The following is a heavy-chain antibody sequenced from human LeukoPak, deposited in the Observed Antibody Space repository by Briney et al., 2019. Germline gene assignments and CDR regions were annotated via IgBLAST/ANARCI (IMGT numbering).Heavy chain of an antibody. D-gene: IGHD3-22*01. CDR2: MYHSGST. CDR3: ARLRGSGYYLLFDY. V-gene: IGHV4-59*08. J-gene: IGHJ4*02. Sequence: SETQSLTCTVSGGSISSYYWSWIRQPPGKGLEWIGYMYHSGSTNYNPSLKSRVTISVDTSKNQFSLKLSSVTAADTAVYYCARLRGSGYYLLFDYWGQGTLVTVSS. CDR1: GGSISSYY.